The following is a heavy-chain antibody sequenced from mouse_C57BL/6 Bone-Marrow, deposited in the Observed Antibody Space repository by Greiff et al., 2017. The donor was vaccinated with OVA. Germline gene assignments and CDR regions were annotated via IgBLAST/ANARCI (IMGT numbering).Heavy chain of an antibody. CDR3: REGLLRRGSCMDY. J-gene: IGHJ4*01. D-gene: IGHD1-1*01. V-gene: IGHV1-83*01. CDR2: YPGSGNTY. Sequence: VQLQQSGPELVKPGASVKMSCKASGYTFTDYYMHWVKQKPGKGLEWIGEIYPGSGNTYYNEKFKGKATLTADTSSSTAYMQLSSLTSEDSAVYYCAREGLLRRGSCMDYWGQGTSVTVSS. CDR1: YTFTDYYM.